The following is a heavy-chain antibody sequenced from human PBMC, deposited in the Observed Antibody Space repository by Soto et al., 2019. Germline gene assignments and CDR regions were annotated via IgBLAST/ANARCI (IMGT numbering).Heavy chain of an antibody. CDR2: ISAYNGNT. CDR3: ARDCDDYGGNPYYAYYYYYGMDI. D-gene: IGHD4-17*01. Sequence: ASVKVSFKASGYTFTSYGISWVRQAPGQGLEWMGWISAYNGNTNYAQKLQGRVTMTTDTSTSTAYMELRSLRSDDTAVYYCARDCDDYGGNPYYAYYYYYGMDIWGQGTTVTV. V-gene: IGHV1-18*01. CDR1: GYTFTSYG. J-gene: IGHJ6*02.